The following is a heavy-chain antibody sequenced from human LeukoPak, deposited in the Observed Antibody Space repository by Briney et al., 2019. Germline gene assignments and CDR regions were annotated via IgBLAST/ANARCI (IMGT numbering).Heavy chain of an antibody. J-gene: IGHJ4*02. V-gene: IGHV4-34*01. D-gene: IGHD3-22*01. Sequence: SETLSLTCAVYGGSFSGYYWSWIRQPPGKGLEWIGEINHSGSTNYNPSLKSRVTISVDTFKNQFSLKLSSVTAADTAVYYCARRAQYYYDSSGYPYWGQGTLVTVSS. CDR1: GGSFSGYY. CDR3: ARRAQYYYDSSGYPY. CDR2: INHSGST.